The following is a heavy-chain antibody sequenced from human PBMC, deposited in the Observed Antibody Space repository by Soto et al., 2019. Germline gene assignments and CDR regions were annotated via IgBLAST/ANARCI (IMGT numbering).Heavy chain of an antibody. J-gene: IGHJ6*03. CDR2: IYYSGST. Sequence: SETLSLTCTVSGGSISSSSYYWGWIRQPPGKGLEWIGSIYYSGSTYYNPSLKSRVTISVDTSKNQFSLKLSSVTAADTAVYYCARRIVPAAISKWGLYYMDVWGKGTTVTVSS. CDR3: ARRIVPAAISKWGLYYMDV. V-gene: IGHV4-39*01. D-gene: IGHD2-2*01. CDR1: GGSISSSSYY.